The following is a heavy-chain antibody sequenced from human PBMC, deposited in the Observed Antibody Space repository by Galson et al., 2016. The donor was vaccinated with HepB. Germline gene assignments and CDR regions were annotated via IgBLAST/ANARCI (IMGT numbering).Heavy chain of an antibody. J-gene: IGHJ4*02. Sequence: TLSLTCTVSGGSISSTSYYWGCIRQPPGKGLEWIGSIYYSGSTYYNPSLKSRVTISVDTSKNQFSLKLSSVTAADTAVYYCARHTDYYDTSGFVFDYWGQGTLVTVSS. D-gene: IGHD3-22*01. CDR3: ARHTDYYDTSGFVFDY. CDR2: IYYSGST. CDR1: GGSISSTSYY. V-gene: IGHV4-39*01.